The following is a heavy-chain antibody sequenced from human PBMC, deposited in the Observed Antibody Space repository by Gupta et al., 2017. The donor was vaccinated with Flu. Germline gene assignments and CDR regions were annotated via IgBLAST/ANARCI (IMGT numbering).Heavy chain of an antibody. D-gene: IGHD1-14*01. CDR3: VRVANFGNHYYMDV. Sequence: EVQLVESGGGFVQPGGSLRLSCAASGFTFSSFDMLWVRQSSGHPLGWVSGIGTAHDPYYPGSVKGRFTISRENADNSLYLQLNSLRAEDTAVYYCVRVANFGNHYYMDVWGKGTTVTVSS. J-gene: IGHJ6*03. CDR1: GFTFSSFD. V-gene: IGHV3-13*05. CDR2: IGTAHDP.